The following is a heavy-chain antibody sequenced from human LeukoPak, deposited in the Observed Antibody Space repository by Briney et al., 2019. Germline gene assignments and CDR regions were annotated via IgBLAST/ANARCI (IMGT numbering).Heavy chain of an antibody. V-gene: IGHV4-34*01. CDR3: ARGGYYYGSGSYLVYYYMDV. CDR1: GGSFSGYY. D-gene: IGHD3-10*01. J-gene: IGHJ6*03. Sequence: SETLSLTCAVYGGSFSGYYWSWIRQPPGKGLEWIGEINHSGSTNYNPSLKSRVTISVDTSKNQFSLKLSSVTAADTAVYYCARGGYYYGSGSYLVYYYMDVWGKGTTVTVSS. CDR2: INHSGST.